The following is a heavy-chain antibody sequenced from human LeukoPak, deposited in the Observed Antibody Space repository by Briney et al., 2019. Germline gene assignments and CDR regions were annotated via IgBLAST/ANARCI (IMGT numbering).Heavy chain of an antibody. CDR1: GGSISSSSYY. Sequence: SETLSLTCTVSGGSISSSSYYWGWIRQPPGKGLEWIGSIYYSGSTYYNPPLKSRVTISVDTSKNQFFLKLSSVTAADTAVYYCARIGDFWSGFYFDYWGQGTLVTVSS. V-gene: IGHV4-39*01. CDR2: IYYSGST. J-gene: IGHJ4*02. D-gene: IGHD3-3*01. CDR3: ARIGDFWSGFYFDY.